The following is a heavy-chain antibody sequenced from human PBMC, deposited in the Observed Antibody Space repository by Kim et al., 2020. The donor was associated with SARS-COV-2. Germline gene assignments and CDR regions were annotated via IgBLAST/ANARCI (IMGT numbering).Heavy chain of an antibody. CDR1: GYTFTGYY. CDR2: INPNSGGT. V-gene: IGHV1-2*06. D-gene: IGHD3-3*01. J-gene: IGHJ6*02. CDR3: ARDSYYDFWSGYYRSVLGSQDYGMDV. Sequence: ASVKVSCKASGYTFTGYYMHWVRQAPGQGLEWMGRINPNSGGTNYAQKFQGRVTRTRDTSISTAYMELSRLRSDDTAVYYGARDSYYDFWSGYYRSVLGSQDYGMDVWGQGTTVTVSS.